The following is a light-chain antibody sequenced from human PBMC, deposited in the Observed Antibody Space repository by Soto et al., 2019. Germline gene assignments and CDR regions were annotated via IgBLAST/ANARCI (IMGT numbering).Light chain of an antibody. CDR1: SSDVGGFLY. CDR2: AVS. Sequence: QSALTQPASVSGSPGQSITISCTGTSSDVGGFLYVSWFQQHPGIAPKLLIYAVSNRPSGISNRFSASKSGNTASLTISGLQAEDEADYYCSSYSSSSTLVVFGGVTKLTV. J-gene: IGLJ2*01. CDR3: SSYSSSSTLVV. V-gene: IGLV2-14*01.